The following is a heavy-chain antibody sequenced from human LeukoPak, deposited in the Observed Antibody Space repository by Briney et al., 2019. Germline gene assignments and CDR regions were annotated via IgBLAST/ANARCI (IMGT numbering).Heavy chain of an antibody. CDR2: ISYDGSNK. V-gene: IGHV3-30*18. CDR3: AKDLEGSPPLPFDP. Sequence: GGSLRLSCAASGFTFSSYGMHWARQAPGKGLEWVAVISYDGSNKYYAGSVKGRFTISRDNSMNTLYLQMNSLRAEDTAVYYCAKDLEGSPPLPFDPWGRGTLVTVSS. CDR1: GFTFSSYG. J-gene: IGHJ5*02. D-gene: IGHD2-15*01.